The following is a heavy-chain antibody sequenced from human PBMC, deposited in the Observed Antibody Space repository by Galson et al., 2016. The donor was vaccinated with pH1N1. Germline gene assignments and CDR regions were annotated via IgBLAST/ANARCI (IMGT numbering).Heavy chain of an antibody. V-gene: IGHV5-51*01. D-gene: IGHD4-17*01. CDR3: ARQNDYGDYRGDAFDI. J-gene: IGHJ3*02. CDR2: IYLGGSLI. Sequence: QSGAEVKKPGESLKISCKGSGYRFPSSWIGWVRQMPGKGLEWMGIIYLGGSLIRYRPSFQGQVTISADKSVNIVYLEWVSLKASDTAMYYRARQNDYGDYRGDAFDIWGQGTMVTVSS. CDR1: GYRFPSSW.